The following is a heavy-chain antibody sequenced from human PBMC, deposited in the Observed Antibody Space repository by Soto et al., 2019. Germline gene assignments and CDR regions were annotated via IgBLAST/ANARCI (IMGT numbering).Heavy chain of an antibody. CDR2: ISTYNGNT. V-gene: IGHV1-18*01. J-gene: IGHJ4*02. Sequence: EASVKVSCKASGYTLTSYVITWVRQAPGQGLEWMGWISTYNGNTNYAQKFQGRVTMTTDTSTSTAYMELKSLTSDDTAVYYCAREWCSSASCYGVDYRGQGTPVTAPQ. CDR3: AREWCSSASCYGVDY. CDR1: GYTLTSYV. D-gene: IGHD2-2*01.